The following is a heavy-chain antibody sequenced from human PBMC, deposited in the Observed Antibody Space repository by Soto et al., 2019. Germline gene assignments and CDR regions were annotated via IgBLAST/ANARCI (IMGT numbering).Heavy chain of an antibody. D-gene: IGHD2-2*01. Sequence: ASVKVSCKASGYTFTSYGISWVRQAPGQGLEWMGWISAYNGNTNYAQKLQGRVTMTTDTSRSTAYMELRSLRSDDTAVYYCSREVPQVVPAAISGLWNDYWGQGTLVTASS. CDR2: ISAYNGNT. V-gene: IGHV1-18*01. CDR1: GYTFTSYG. CDR3: SREVPQVVPAAISGLWNDY. J-gene: IGHJ4*02.